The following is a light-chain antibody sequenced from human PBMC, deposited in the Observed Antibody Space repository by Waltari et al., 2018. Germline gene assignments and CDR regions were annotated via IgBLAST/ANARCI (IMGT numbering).Light chain of an antibody. J-gene: IGLJ2*01. CDR3: QSYDSSLSGSV. CDR1: SSNPGTVSY. CDR2: GNS. Sequence: QSGLTQPPSVSGPPGRRVTNPCTANSSNPGTVSYLLWYQLLQGTAPKLLIYGNSNRPSGVPDRFSGSKSGTSASLAITGLQAEDEAGYYCQSYDSSLSGSVFGGGTKLTVL. V-gene: IGLV1-40*01.